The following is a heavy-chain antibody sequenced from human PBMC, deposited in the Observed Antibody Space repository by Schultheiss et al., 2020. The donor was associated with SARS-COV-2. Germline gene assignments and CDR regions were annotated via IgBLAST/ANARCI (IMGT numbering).Heavy chain of an antibody. J-gene: IGHJ4*02. V-gene: IGHV4-34*01. CDR3: ARREVGATTYDY. Sequence: SETLSLTCAVYGGSFSGYYWSWIRQPPGKGLEWIGEINHSGSTYYNPSLKSRVTISVDTSKNQFSLKLSSVTAADTAVYYCARREVGATTYDYWGQGTLVTVSS. CDR1: GGSFSGYY. D-gene: IGHD1-26*01. CDR2: INHSGST.